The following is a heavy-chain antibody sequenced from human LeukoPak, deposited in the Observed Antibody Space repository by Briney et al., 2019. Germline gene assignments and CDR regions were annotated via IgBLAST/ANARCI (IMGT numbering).Heavy chain of an antibody. D-gene: IGHD3-9*01. CDR1: GYSFRNYG. V-gene: IGHV1-18*01. Sequence: GASVKVSCKASGYSFRNYGISWVRQAPGQGLEWMGWISAYNGNTNYAQKLQGRVTMTTDTSTSTAYMELRSLRSDDTAVYYCAREVGILTGYTYYYYYGMDVWGQGTTVTVSS. J-gene: IGHJ6*02. CDR2: ISAYNGNT. CDR3: AREVGILTGYTYYYYYGMDV.